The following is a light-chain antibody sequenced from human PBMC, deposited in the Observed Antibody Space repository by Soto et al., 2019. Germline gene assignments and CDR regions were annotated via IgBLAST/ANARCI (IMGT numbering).Light chain of an antibody. CDR2: DAS. CDR1: QSVSSD. V-gene: IGKV3-11*01. J-gene: IGKJ4*01. CDR3: QQRTNWPPLT. Sequence: EIVLTQSPATLSVSPGERATFSCRASQSVSSDLVWYQQTPGQALRLLIYDASNSATGVPARFSGSGSGTDFIFTISSLEPVDFAVYYCQQRTNWPPLTFGGGTKVEIK.